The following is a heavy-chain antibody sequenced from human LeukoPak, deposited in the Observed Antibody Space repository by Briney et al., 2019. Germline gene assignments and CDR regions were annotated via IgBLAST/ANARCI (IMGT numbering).Heavy chain of an antibody. Sequence: GGSLRLSCAASGLTFSSYEMNWVRQAPGKGLEWVSALNWNGDNTGYAASVKGRFTISRDNAKKSLYLQLNSLTAEDTAYYYCAREEGPYFDCWGQGTLVTVSS. J-gene: IGHJ4*02. CDR2: LNWNGDNT. CDR1: GLTFSSYE. CDR3: AREEGPYFDC. V-gene: IGHV3-20*04.